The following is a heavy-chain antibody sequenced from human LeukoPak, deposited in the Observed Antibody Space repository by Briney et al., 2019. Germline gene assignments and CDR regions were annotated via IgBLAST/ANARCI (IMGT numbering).Heavy chain of an antibody. CDR3: ARDPWFDELARDY. Sequence: GASVKVSCKASGYSFIAYYMHWVRQAPGQGLEWMGWINPISGATNYAQKFQGRVTMTVDTSINTAYMDLSSLTSDDTAVYFCARDPWFDELARDYWGQGTLVTVSS. J-gene: IGHJ4*02. V-gene: IGHV1-2*02. D-gene: IGHD3-10*01. CDR1: GYSFIAYY. CDR2: INPISGAT.